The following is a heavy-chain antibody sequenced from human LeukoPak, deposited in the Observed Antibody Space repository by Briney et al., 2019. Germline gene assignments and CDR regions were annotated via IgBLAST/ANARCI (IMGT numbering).Heavy chain of an antibody. CDR1: GGSISSYY. Sequence: SETLSLTCTVSGGSISSYYWSWLRQPPGKGLEWIGYIYYSGSTNYNPSLKSRVTISVDTSKNQFSLKLSSVTAADTAVYYCARQVEVSNWFDPWGQGTLVTVSS. D-gene: IGHD2/OR15-2a*01. V-gene: IGHV4-59*08. J-gene: IGHJ5*02. CDR3: ARQVEVSNWFDP. CDR2: IYYSGST.